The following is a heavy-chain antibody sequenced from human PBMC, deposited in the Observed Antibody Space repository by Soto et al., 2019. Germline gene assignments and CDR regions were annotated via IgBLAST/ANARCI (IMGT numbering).Heavy chain of an antibody. CDR1: GGSVSSNSYS. CDR3: ARASTTVTTLDY. Sequence: TSETLSLTCTVSGGSVSSNSYSWGWVRQSPGKGLEWIGTIYYSGSTYYNPSLQSRVTISVDRSKNQFSLKLSSVTAADTAVYYCARASTTVTTLDYWGQGTLVT. CDR2: IYYSGST. V-gene: IGHV4-39*07. J-gene: IGHJ4*02. D-gene: IGHD4-17*01.